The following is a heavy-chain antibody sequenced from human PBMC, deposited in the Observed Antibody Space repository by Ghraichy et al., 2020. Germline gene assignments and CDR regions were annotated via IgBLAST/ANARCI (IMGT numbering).Heavy chain of an antibody. D-gene: IGHD5-12*01. CDR3: VRGVGYYFEY. CDR1: GFTFSSYW. CDR2: IKQDGSEK. Sequence: GGSLRLSCTASGFTFSSYWMHWVRQAPGKGLEWVATIKQDGSEKHFLDSVKGRFTISRDNAKSSLDLQMNSLRVEDTAVYYCVRGVGYYFEYWGQGTLVTVSS. J-gene: IGHJ4*02. V-gene: IGHV3-7*02.